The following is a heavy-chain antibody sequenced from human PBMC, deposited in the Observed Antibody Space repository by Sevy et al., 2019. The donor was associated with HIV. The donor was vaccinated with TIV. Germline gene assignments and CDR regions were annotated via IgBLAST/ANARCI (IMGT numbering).Heavy chain of an antibody. Sequence: GGSLRLSCAASGFIFNGYVMSWVRQAPGKGLEWVSGISGSGGSTYYADSVRGRFIISRDNYKNTLYLEMNSLRAEDTAVYYCAKASSIAADFDYWGQGTLVTVSS. CDR2: ISGSGGST. CDR1: GFIFNGYV. CDR3: AKASSIAADFDY. D-gene: IGHD6-6*01. V-gene: IGHV3-23*01. J-gene: IGHJ4*02.